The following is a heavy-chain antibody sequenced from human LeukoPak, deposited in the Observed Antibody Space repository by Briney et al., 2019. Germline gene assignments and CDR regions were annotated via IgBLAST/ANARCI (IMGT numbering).Heavy chain of an antibody. Sequence: SETLSLTCAVYGGSFSGYYWSWIRQPPGKGLEWIGEISHSGSTNYNPSLRSRVTISVDTSKNQFSLKLSSVTAADTAVYYCAAQYSGYVRLDYWGQGTLVTVSS. J-gene: IGHJ4*02. V-gene: IGHV4-34*01. CDR3: AAQYSGYVRLDY. CDR1: GGSFSGYY. D-gene: IGHD5-12*01. CDR2: ISHSGST.